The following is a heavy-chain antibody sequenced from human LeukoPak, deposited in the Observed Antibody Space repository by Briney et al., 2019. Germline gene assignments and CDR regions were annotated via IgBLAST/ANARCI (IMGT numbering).Heavy chain of an antibody. Sequence: GGSLRLSCAASGFTFSSYAMHWVRQAPGKGLEWVAVISYDGSNKYYADSAKGRFTISRDNSKNTLYLQMNSLRAEDTAVYYCANYYDSSGYYLQFDYWGQGTLVTVSS. CDR2: ISYDGSNK. D-gene: IGHD3-22*01. V-gene: IGHV3-30-3*01. CDR1: GFTFSSYA. J-gene: IGHJ4*02. CDR3: ANYYDSSGYYLQFDY.